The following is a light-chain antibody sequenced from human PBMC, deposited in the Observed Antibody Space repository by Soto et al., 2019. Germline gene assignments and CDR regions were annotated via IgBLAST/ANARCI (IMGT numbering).Light chain of an antibody. V-gene: IGKV3-20*01. J-gene: IGKJ1*01. CDR3: QQYGSSRT. Sequence: EIVLTQSPGTLSLSPGERATLSCRASQSVSNNYLAWYQQKPGQAPRLVIYGASNRATGIPDRFSGSGSGTDFTLTISRLEPEDFAVYYCQQYGSSRTFGQGTKVEIK. CDR2: GAS. CDR1: QSVSNNY.